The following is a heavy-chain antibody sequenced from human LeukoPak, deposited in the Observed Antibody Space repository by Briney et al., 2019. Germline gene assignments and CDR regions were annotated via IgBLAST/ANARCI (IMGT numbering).Heavy chain of an antibody. V-gene: IGHV3-53*01. J-gene: IGHJ3*02. CDR2: IYSGGCT. CDR1: GFTVSSNY. D-gene: IGHD3-10*01. Sequence: GGSLRLSCAASGFTVSSNYMSWVRQAPGKGLEWVSVIYSGGCTYYAGSVKGRFTISRDNSKNTLYLQMNSLRAEDTAVYYCAGLRFGPDDAFDIWGQGTMVTVSS. CDR3: AGLRFGPDDAFDI.